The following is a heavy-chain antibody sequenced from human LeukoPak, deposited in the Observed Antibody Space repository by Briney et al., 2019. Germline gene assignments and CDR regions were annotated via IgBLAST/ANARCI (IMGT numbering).Heavy chain of an antibody. J-gene: IGHJ4*02. CDR3: ARKYLYGSGKPHLGY. CDR1: GHTFTSYD. Sequence: ASVKVSCKASGHTFTSYDINWVRQATGQGLEWMGWMNPNSGNTGYAQKFQGRVTMTRNTSISTAYMELSSLRSDDTALYYCARKYLYGSGKPHLGYWGQGAQVTVSS. V-gene: IGHV1-8*01. CDR2: MNPNSGNT. D-gene: IGHD3-10*01.